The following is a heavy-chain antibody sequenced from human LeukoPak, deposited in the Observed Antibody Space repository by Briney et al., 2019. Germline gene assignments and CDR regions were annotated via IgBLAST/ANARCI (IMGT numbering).Heavy chain of an antibody. J-gene: IGHJ4*02. Sequence: NASETLSLTRSVSGGSISSHYWSWIRQPPGKELEWIGYIYYTGTTNYKPSLKSRVTISVDTSKNQFSLNLTSVTAADTAVYYCARAYSSSSGRPFDYWGQGTLVTVSS. CDR3: ARAYSSSSGRPFDY. CDR2: IYYTGTT. CDR1: GGSISSHY. D-gene: IGHD6-6*01. V-gene: IGHV4-59*11.